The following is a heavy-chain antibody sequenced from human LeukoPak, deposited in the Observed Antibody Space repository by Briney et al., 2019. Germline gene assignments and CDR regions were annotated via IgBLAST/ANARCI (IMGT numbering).Heavy chain of an antibody. V-gene: IGHV3-23*01. CDR2: ISGSGGST. J-gene: IGHJ4*02. D-gene: IGHD1-26*01. CDR3: ARDRIVGATTSYYFDY. CDR1: GFTFSSYA. Sequence: GASLRLSCAASGFTFSSYAMSWVRQAPGKGLEWVSAISGSGGSTYYADSVKGRFTISRDNSKNTLYLQMNSLRAEDTAVYYCARDRIVGATTSYYFDYWGQGTLVTVSS.